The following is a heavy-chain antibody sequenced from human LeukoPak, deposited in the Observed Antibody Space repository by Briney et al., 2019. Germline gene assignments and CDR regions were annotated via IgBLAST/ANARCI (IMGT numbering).Heavy chain of an antibody. CDR3: ATRREYLQY. Sequence: GGFLRLSCAASGFTFSDYYMSWIRQAPGKGLEWISYIGGSGNTIDFADSVKGRFTISRDNAKNSLYLQMNSLRVEDTAVYYCATRREYLQYWGQGALVIVSS. CDR1: GFTFSDYY. CDR2: IGGSGNTI. J-gene: IGHJ1*01. V-gene: IGHV3-11*04.